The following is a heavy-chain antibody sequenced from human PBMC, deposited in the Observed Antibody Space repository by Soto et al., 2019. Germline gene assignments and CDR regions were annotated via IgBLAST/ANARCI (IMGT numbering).Heavy chain of an antibody. V-gene: IGHV3-30*18. J-gene: IGHJ4*02. Sequence: PGGSLRLSCQASGFNFDNYGMHWVRQAPGKGLEWVAVITYDGSFQYYADSVKGRFTISRDNSKNTLSLHLNTLKPEDTAVYHCAKDSEGGTFYTTLAFWGQGTLVTVSS. CDR1: GFNFDNYG. D-gene: IGHD1-7*01. CDR3: AKDSEGGTFYTTLAF. CDR2: ITYDGSFQ.